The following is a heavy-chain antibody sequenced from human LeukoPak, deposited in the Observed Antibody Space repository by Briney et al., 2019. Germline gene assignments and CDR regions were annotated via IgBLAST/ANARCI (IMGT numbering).Heavy chain of an antibody. CDR2: FILIFGPA. D-gene: IGHD3-10*01. CDR3: ARGPTMVRGVRWFDP. Sequence: SVKVSCKASGGTFSSYAISWVRQASGQVVEWMGRFILIFGPANYAQKFQGRVTITTDESTSTAYMELSSLRSEDTAVYYCARGPTMVRGVRWFDPWGQGTLVTVSS. CDR1: GGTFSSYA. V-gene: IGHV1-69*05. J-gene: IGHJ5*02.